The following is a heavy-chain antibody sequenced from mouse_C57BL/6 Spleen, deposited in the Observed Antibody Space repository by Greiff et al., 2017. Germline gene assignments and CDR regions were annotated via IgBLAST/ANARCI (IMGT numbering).Heavy chain of an antibody. Sequence: VQLQESGAELMKPGASVKLSCKATGYTFTGYWIEWVKQRPGHGLEWIGEILPGSGSTNYNEKFKGKATFTADTSSNTAYMQLSSLTTEDSAIYYCARYPLITTVVATGDYFDYWGQGTTLTVSS. CDR2: ILPGSGST. V-gene: IGHV1-9*01. J-gene: IGHJ2*01. D-gene: IGHD1-1*01. CDR1: GYTFTGYW. CDR3: ARYPLITTVVATGDYFDY.